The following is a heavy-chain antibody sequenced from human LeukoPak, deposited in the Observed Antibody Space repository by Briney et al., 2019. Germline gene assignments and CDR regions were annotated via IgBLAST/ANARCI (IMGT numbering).Heavy chain of an antibody. CDR2: ISSKGDST. CDR3: VKDRWIDY. Sequence: GGSLRLSCSVSGFTFSSYAMHWVRQAPGKGLQYVSSISSKGDSTYYAASVKGRFTISRDNCKSTLYLQMSSLRAEDTAVYYCVKDRWIDYWGQGALVTVSS. J-gene: IGHJ4*02. CDR1: GFTFSSYA. D-gene: IGHD5-24*01. V-gene: IGHV3-64D*06.